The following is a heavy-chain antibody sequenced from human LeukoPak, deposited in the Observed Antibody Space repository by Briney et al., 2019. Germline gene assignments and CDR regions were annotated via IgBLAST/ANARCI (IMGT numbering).Heavy chain of an antibody. Sequence: SETLSLTCTVSGYSISSGYYWGWIRQPPGKGLEWIGSIYHSGSTYYNPSLKSRVTISVDTSKNQFSLKLSSVTAADTAVHYCARLEVVVVAATRSTAFDIWGQGTMVTVSS. CDR2: IYHSGST. D-gene: IGHD2-15*01. J-gene: IGHJ3*02. CDR1: GYSISSGYY. V-gene: IGHV4-38-2*02. CDR3: ARLEVVVVAATRSTAFDI.